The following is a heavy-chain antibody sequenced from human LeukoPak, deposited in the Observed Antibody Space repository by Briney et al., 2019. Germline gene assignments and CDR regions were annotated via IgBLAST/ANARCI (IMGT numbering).Heavy chain of an antibody. D-gene: IGHD3-10*01. Sequence: GGSLRLSCAASGFTYSNYAMSWVRQAPRKGLEWVSSISTSGGSTYYTDSVKGRFTISRDNSKNTLYLQMNSLRAEDTAVYYCAKGDFYGSGRSYYYYMDVWGKGTTVTISS. CDR3: AKGDFYGSGRSYYYYMDV. V-gene: IGHV3-23*01. CDR2: ISTSGGST. CDR1: GFTYSNYA. J-gene: IGHJ6*03.